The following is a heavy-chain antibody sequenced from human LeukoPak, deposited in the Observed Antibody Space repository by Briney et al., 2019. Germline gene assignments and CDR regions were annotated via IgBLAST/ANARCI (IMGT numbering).Heavy chain of an antibody. CDR2: INGSGTTI. J-gene: IGHJ4*02. CDR1: GFTFSDYY. V-gene: IGHV3-11*01. CDR3: ARDMELRYFDWLPSEGCFDY. Sequence: PGGSLRLPFPASGFTFSDYYMNWVRQAPGRGLEGVSSINGSGTTIDYADSVKGRFTISRDNAKNSLYLQMNSLRAEDTAVHYCARDMELRYFDWLPSEGCFDYWGQGTVVTVSS. D-gene: IGHD3-9*01.